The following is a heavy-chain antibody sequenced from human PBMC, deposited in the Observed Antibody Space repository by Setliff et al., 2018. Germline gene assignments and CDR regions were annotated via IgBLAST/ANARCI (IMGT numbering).Heavy chain of an antibody. V-gene: IGHV1-2*02. CDR2: INPNSGGT. Sequence: ASVKVSCKASGYTFTGYYIHWVRQAPGQGLEWMGWINPNSGGTNPAQRFQGRVTMTRXXXIXXXXXXXXXXXXXXXAVYYCARVPQEALYYYDRGNHFDSWGQGTLVTVSS. D-gene: IGHD3-22*01. CDR1: GYTFTGYY. CDR3: ARVPQEALYYYDRGNHFDS. J-gene: IGHJ4*02.